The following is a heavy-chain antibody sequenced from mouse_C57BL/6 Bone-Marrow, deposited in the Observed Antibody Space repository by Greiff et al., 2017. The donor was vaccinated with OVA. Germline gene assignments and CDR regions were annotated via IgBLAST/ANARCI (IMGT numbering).Heavy chain of an antibody. V-gene: IGHV1-54*01. J-gene: IGHJ4*01. CDR1: GYAFTNYL. CDR2: INPGSGGT. D-gene: IGHD1-1*01. CDR3: ARSGDYGSSYGAMDD. Sequence: QVQLQQPGAELVRPGTSVKVSCKASGYAFTNYLIEWVKQRPGQGLEWIGVINPGSGGTNYNEKFKGKATLTVDKSSSTAYMQLSSLTSEDSAVYFCARSGDYGSSYGAMDDWGQGTSVTVSS.